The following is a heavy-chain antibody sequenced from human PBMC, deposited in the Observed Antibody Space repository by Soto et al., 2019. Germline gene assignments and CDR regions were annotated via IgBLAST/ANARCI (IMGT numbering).Heavy chain of an antibody. Sequence: GESLKISCTGSGYSFTSYWIGWVRQMPGKGLEWMGIIYPGDSDTRYSPSFQGQVTISADKSISTAYLQWSSMKASDTAMYYCARPYYDKDPGVAPDIWGEGTMVSVSS. CDR1: GYSFTSYW. CDR3: ARPYYDKDPGVAPDI. CDR2: IYPGDSDT. D-gene: IGHD3-22*01. J-gene: IGHJ3*02. V-gene: IGHV5-51*01.